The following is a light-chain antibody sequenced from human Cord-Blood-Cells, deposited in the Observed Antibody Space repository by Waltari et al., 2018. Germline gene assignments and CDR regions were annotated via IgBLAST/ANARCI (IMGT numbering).Light chain of an antibody. V-gene: IGKV4-1*01. CDR2: WAS. Sequence: LGERATINCKSSQSVLYSSNNKNYLAWYQQKPGQPPKLLIYWASTRESGVPDRFSGSGSGTDFTLTISSLQAEDVAVYYCQQYYSTPPTFGQGTKVEIK. J-gene: IGKJ1*01. CDR1: QSVLYSSNNKNY. CDR3: QQYYSTPPT.